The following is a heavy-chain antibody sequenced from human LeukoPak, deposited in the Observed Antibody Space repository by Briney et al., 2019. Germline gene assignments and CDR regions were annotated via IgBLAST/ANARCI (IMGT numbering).Heavy chain of an antibody. CDR2: IYYSGSI. CDR3: ARQRGYCSGGSCYGMFDY. Sequence: PAETLSLTCTVSGGSISSSNYYWGWIRQPPGKGLEWIGSIYYSGSIYYNLFLKSRVTISVATSKNQFSLTLTSVTAADTAVYYCARQRGYCSGGSCYGMFDYWGQRTLVTVSS. J-gene: IGHJ4*02. D-gene: IGHD2-15*01. CDR1: GGSISSSNYY. V-gene: IGHV4-39*01.